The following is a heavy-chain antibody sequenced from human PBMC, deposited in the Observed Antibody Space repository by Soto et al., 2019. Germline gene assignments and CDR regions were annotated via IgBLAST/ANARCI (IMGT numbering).Heavy chain of an antibody. J-gene: IGHJ4*02. CDR2: IWYDGSNK. V-gene: IGHV3-33*01. Sequence: QVQLVESGGGVVQPGRSLRLSCAASGFTFSSYGMHWVRQAPGKGLEWVAVIWYDGSNKYYADSVKGRFTISRDNSKNTLYLQMNSLRAEDTAVYCCARGSRGGSLDYWGRGTLVTVSS. CDR3: ARGSRGGSLDY. CDR1: GFTFSSYG. D-gene: IGHD6-19*01.